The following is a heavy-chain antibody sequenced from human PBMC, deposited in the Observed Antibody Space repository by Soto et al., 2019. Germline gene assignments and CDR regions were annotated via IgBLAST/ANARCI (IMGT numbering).Heavy chain of an antibody. CDR2: IKPDGSEK. V-gene: IGHV3-7*04. CDR1: VFTFSGYA. J-gene: IGHJ3*02. Sequence: GGSLRLSCAVSVFTFSGYAMHWVRQAPGKGLEWVANIKPDGSEKWYVGSVKGRFTISRDNAKNSLYLQMNSLRAEDTAVYFCARGDYYDTSGPFSDAFDIWGQGTMVTVSS. D-gene: IGHD3-22*01. CDR3: ARGDYYDTSGPFSDAFDI.